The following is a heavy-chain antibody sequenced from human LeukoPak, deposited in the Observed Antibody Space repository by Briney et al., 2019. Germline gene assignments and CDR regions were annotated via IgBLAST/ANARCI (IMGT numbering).Heavy chain of an antibody. CDR1: GYSFTSYW. D-gene: IGHD6-13*01. Sequence: GESLKISCKGSGYSFTSYWIGWVRQMTGKGLEWMGIIYPGDSDTRYSPSFQGQVTISADKSISTAYLQWSSLKASDTAMYYCARDTAAAARGHGMDVWGQGTTVTVSS. V-gene: IGHV5-51*01. CDR2: IYPGDSDT. CDR3: ARDTAAAARGHGMDV. J-gene: IGHJ6*02.